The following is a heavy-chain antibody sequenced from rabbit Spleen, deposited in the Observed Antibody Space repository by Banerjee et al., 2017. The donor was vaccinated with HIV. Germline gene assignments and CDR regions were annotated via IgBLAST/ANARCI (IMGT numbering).Heavy chain of an antibody. CDR1: GFDLSRYYH. J-gene: IGHJ4*01. CDR3: TRQSDL. V-gene: IGHV1S40*01. D-gene: IGHD3-3*01. Sequence: QSLEESGGGLVKPEGSLTLTCKASGFDLSRYYHMCWVRQAPGKGLEWIACIYVGSGGSTYYATWAKGRFTISKTSSTTVTLQMTSLTAADTATYFCTRQSDLWGPGTLVTVS. CDR2: IYVGSGGST.